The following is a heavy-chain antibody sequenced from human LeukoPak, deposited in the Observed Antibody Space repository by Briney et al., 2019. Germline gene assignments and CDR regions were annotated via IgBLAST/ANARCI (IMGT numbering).Heavy chain of an antibody. CDR3: ARDKTGSWHKKHYYYMDV. J-gene: IGHJ6*03. CDR2: IYYSGST. V-gene: IGHV4-59*01. CDR1: GGSISSYY. Sequence: PSETLSLTCTVSGGSISSYYWSWIRQPPGKGLEWIGYIYYSGSTNYNPSLKSRVTISVDTSKNQFSLKLSSVTAADTAVYYCARDKTGSWHKKHYYYMDVWGKGTTVTVSS. D-gene: IGHD6-13*01.